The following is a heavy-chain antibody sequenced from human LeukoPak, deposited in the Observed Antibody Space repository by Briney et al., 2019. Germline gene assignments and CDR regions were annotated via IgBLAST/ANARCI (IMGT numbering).Heavy chain of an antibody. CDR1: GVSIRSTSYY. CDR2: IYFSGNT. Sequence: SETLSLTCTVSGVSIRSTSYYWGWIRQPPGKGLEWIGSIYFSGNTYYNPSLKTRVTISIDTSKNQFSLKLSSVTAADTAVYYCARVVREYYYYYMDVWGKGTTVTVSS. V-gene: IGHV4-39*07. D-gene: IGHD3-10*01. J-gene: IGHJ6*03. CDR3: ARVVREYYYYYMDV.